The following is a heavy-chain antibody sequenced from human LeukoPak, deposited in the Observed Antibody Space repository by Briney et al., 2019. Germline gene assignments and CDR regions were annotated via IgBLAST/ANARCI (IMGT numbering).Heavy chain of an antibody. D-gene: IGHD3-22*01. Sequence: SVKVSCKASGGTFSSYAISWVRQAPGQGLEWMGGIIPIFGTANYAQKFQGRVTITADESTSTAYMELSSLRSEDAAVYYCAREDSSGYDGWFDPWGQGTLVTVSS. CDR2: IIPIFGTA. V-gene: IGHV1-69*13. CDR1: GGTFSSYA. J-gene: IGHJ5*02. CDR3: AREDSSGYDGWFDP.